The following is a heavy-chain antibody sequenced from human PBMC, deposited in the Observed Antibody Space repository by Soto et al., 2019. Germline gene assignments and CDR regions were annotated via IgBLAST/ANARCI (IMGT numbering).Heavy chain of an antibody. V-gene: IGHV4-39*01. Sequence: SETLSLTCAVSGGSISTSSYFWGWIRQPPGKGLEWVGAVHYSGSANYRSSLQSRVTISVDTSQNQFSLRLRSVTAADTAVYYCARHRWGSGSYSGLLDFWGQGALVTVSS. CDR2: VHYSGSA. J-gene: IGHJ4*02. CDR1: GGSISTSSYF. D-gene: IGHD3-10*01. CDR3: ARHRWGSGSYSGLLDF.